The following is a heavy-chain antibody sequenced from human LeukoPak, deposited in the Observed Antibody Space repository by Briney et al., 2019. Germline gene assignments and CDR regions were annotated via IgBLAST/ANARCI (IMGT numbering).Heavy chain of an antibody. Sequence: PGGSLRLSCAASGFIFSSYGMSWVRQAPGKGLEWVSSISGSGSTTYYADSVKGRFTISRDNSKNTLYLQMNSLRAEDTAVYYCARDRGVFSLPQIAPGYNWFDPWGQGTLVTVSS. J-gene: IGHJ5*02. CDR1: GFIFSSYG. CDR2: ISGSGSTT. V-gene: IGHV3-23*01. CDR3: ARDRGVFSLPQIAPGYNWFDP. D-gene: IGHD6-13*01.